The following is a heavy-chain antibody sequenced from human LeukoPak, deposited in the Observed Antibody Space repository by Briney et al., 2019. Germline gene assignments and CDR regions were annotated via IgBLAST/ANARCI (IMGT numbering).Heavy chain of an antibody. CDR3: ARGAGSGSYYGTY. V-gene: IGHV3-21*01. Sequence: GGSLRLSCAASGFTFSSYSMNWVRQAPGKGLEWVSSISSSSSYIYYADSVKGRFTISRDNAKNSLYLQMNSLRAEDTAVYYCARGAGSGSYYGTYWGQGTLVTVSS. J-gene: IGHJ4*02. CDR2: ISSSSSYI. D-gene: IGHD1-26*01. CDR1: GFTFSSYS.